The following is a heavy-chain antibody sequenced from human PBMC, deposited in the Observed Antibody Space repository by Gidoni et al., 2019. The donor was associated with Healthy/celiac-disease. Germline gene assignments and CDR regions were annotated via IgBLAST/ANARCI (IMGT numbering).Heavy chain of an antibody. CDR3: AKDGGQDIVVVVAATGYYYYYGMDV. CDR2: ISGSGGST. J-gene: IGHJ6*02. CDR1: GFTFSRYA. V-gene: IGHV3-23*01. D-gene: IGHD2-15*01. Sequence: EVQLLESGGGLVQPGGSLRLSGAASGFTFSRYAMRWVRQAPGKGLEWVSAISGSGGSTYYADSVKGRFTISRDNSKNTLYLQMNSLRAEDTAVYYCAKDGGQDIVVVVAATGYYYYYGMDVWGQGTTVTVSS.